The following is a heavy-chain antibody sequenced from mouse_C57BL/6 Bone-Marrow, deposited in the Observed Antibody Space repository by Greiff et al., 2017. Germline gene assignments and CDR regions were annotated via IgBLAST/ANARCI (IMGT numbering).Heavy chain of an antibody. Sequence: QVHVKQPGAELVKPGASVKLSCKASGYTFTSYWMHWVKQRPGQGLEWIGMIHPNSGSTNYNEKFKGKATLTVDKSSSTAYMQLSSLTSEDSAVYYCTRSGVDYWGQGTTLTVSS. CDR2: IHPNSGST. V-gene: IGHV1-64*01. CDR1: GYTFTSYW. D-gene: IGHD3-1*01. CDR3: TRSGVDY. J-gene: IGHJ2*01.